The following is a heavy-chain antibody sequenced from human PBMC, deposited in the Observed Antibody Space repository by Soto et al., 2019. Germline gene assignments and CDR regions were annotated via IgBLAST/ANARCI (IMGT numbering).Heavy chain of an antibody. Sequence: GGSLRLSCAGSGFTFSRHYMNWVRQAPGKGLEWVSHITSSSSTIYYADSVKGRFTISRDNAKNSLYLQMNSLRDEDTAVYYCARERAVAASSFDLWGQGTLVTVSS. D-gene: IGHD6-19*01. CDR2: ITSSSSTI. CDR1: GFTFSRHY. J-gene: IGHJ4*02. CDR3: ARERAVAASSFDL. V-gene: IGHV3-48*02.